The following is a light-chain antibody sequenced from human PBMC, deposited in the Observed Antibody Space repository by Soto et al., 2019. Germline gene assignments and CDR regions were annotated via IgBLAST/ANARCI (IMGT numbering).Light chain of an antibody. CDR1: SSDVGGYNY. CDR2: DVT. J-gene: IGLJ1*01. CDR3: TSYTSGSTTYV. Sequence: QSVLTQPASVSGSPGQSITISRTGTSSDVGGYNYVSWYQQHPGKAPKLMIYDVTNRPSGVSDHFSGSKSGNTASLTISGLQAEDEADYYCTSYTSGSTTYVFGTGTKVT. V-gene: IGLV2-14*01.